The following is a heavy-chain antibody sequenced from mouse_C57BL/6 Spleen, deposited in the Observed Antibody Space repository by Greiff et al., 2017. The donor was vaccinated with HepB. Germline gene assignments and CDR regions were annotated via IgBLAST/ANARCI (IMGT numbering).Heavy chain of an antibody. Sequence: EVQLQQSGPELVKPGASVKISCKASGYSFTGYYMNWVKQSPEKSLEWIGEINPSTGGTTYNQKFKAKATLTVDKSSSTAYMQLKSLTSEDSAVYYCARPRGGIWYFDVWGTGTTVTVSS. CDR3: ARPRGGIWYFDV. CDR2: INPSTGGT. V-gene: IGHV1-42*01. J-gene: IGHJ1*03. CDR1: GYSFTGYY.